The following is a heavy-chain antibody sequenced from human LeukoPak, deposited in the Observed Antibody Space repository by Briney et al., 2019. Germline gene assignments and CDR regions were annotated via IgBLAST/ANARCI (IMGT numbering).Heavy chain of an antibody. V-gene: IGHV3-23*03. J-gene: IGHJ4*02. CDR1: GFVFGAYA. CDR2: IHNDAATT. CDR3: AKGKGGTSFNYCFDY. D-gene: IGHD2/OR15-2a*01. Sequence: VASLRLSCAASGFVFGAYAMIWVRQAPGKGLEGVSLIHNDAATTYYADSVRGRFTVSRDNSKITLYLEMNSLRAEDTAVYYCAKGKGGTSFNYCFDYWGQGTPVSVSS.